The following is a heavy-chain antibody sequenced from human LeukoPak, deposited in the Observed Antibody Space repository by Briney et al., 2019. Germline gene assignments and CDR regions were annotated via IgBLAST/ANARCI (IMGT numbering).Heavy chain of an antibody. CDR2: IRYDGSNK. CDR3: AKVPQDIVVVPAAIGDS. V-gene: IGHV3-30*02. J-gene: IGHJ4*02. CDR1: GFTFSSYG. Sequence: GGSLRLSCAASGFTFSSYGMHWVRQAPGKGLEWVAFIRYDGSNKYYADSVKGRFTISRDNSKNTLYLQMNSLRAEDTAVYYCAKVPQDIVVVPAAIGDSWGQGTLVTVSS. D-gene: IGHD2-2*02.